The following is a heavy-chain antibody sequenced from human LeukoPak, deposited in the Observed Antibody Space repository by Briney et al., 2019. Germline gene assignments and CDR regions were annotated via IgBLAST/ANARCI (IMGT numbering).Heavy chain of an antibody. CDR3: TTRTAVAGLFFDY. J-gene: IGHJ4*02. CDR2: IRSKAYGGTT. Sequence: GRSLRLSCTASGFTFGDYAMSWVRQAPGKGLEWVGFIRSKAYGGTTEYAASVKGRFTISRDDSKSIAYLQMNSLKTEDTAVYYCTTRTAVAGLFFDYWGQGTLVTVSS. D-gene: IGHD6-19*01. CDR1: GFTFGDYA. V-gene: IGHV3-49*04.